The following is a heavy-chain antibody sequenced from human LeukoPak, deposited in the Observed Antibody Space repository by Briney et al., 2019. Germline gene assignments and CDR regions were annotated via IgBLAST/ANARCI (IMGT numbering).Heavy chain of an antibody. CDR3: SRREGNSYGSEEDWFDP. J-gene: IGHJ5*02. CDR1: GYGFTSYW. D-gene: IGHD5-18*01. CDR2: IYPGDSDT. V-gene: IGHV5-51*01. Sequence: GESLKISCKGSGYGFTSYWIGWVRQMPGKGLEWMGIIYPGDSDTRYSPSFQGQVTISADKSISTAYLQWSSLKASDTAMYYCSRREGNSYGSEEDWFDPWGQGTLVTVSS.